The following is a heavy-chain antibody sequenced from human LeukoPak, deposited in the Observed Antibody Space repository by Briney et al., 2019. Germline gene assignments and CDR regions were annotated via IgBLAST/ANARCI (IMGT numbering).Heavy chain of an antibody. CDR3: AREGTHTNLWYHWFDP. J-gene: IGHJ5*02. V-gene: IGHV4-59*01. CDR2: IYYTGST. CDR1: SGCISSYY. D-gene: IGHD6-13*01. Sequence: SETLSLNSTISSGCISSYYWGWIRQPPGKGLEGIGYIYYTGSTNHHPSLKSRVTISVDTSKNQFSLKLSSVTAADTAVYYCAREGTHTNLWYHWFDPWGQGTLVTVSS.